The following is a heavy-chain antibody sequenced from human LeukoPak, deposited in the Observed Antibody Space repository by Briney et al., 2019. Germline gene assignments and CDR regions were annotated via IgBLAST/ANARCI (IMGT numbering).Heavy chain of an antibody. CDR1: GYTFTSYY. CDR3: ARELNYDSHYYYYGMDV. D-gene: IGHD3-3*01. V-gene: IGHV1-46*01. Sequence: ASVKVSCKASGYTFTSYYMHWVRQAPGQGLEWMGIINPSGGSTSHAQKFQGRVTMTRDTSTSTVYMELSSLRSEDTAVYYCARELNYDSHYYYYGMDVWGQGTTVTVSS. CDR2: INPSGGST. J-gene: IGHJ6*02.